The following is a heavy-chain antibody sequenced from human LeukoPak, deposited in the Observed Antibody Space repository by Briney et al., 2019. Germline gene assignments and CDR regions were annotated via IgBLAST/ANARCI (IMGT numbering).Heavy chain of an antibody. V-gene: IGHV4-39*01. CDR1: GGSISSSSYY. CDR3: ARLLGGYGDPRFDY. J-gene: IGHJ4*02. CDR2: IYYSGST. Sequence: SETLSLTCTVSGGSISSSSYYWGWIRQPPGKGLEWIGSIYYSGSTYYNPSLKSRVTISVDTSKNQFSLKLSSVTAADTAVYYCARLLGGYGDPRFDYWGQGTLVTVSS. D-gene: IGHD3-16*01.